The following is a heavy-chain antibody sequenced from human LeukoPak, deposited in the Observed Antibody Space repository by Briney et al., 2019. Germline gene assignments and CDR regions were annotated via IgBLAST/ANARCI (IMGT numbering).Heavy chain of an antibody. CDR1: GFTFDDYA. Sequence: GGSLRLSCAASGFTFDDYAMHWVRQAPGKGLEWVSGISWNSGSIGYADSVKGRFTISRDNSKNTLYLQMNSLRAEDTAVYYCARRGGSTISGVVNYGGAFDIWGRGTMVTVSS. D-gene: IGHD3-3*01. V-gene: IGHV3-9*01. J-gene: IGHJ3*02. CDR3: ARRGGSTISGVVNYGGAFDI. CDR2: ISWNSGSI.